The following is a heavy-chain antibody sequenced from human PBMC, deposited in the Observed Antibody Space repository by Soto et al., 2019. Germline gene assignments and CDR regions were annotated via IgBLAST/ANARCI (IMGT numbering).Heavy chain of an antibody. V-gene: IGHV3-23*01. CDR2: ISGSGGST. J-gene: IGHJ6*02. D-gene: IGHD6-19*01. CDR1: GFTFSSYA. CDR3: ARDRVDYSSFHYGMDV. Sequence: GGSLRLSCAASGFTFSSYAMSWVRQAPGKGLEWVSGISGSGGSTYYADSVKGRFTISRDDSKNTLYLQMNSLTSDDTAVYFCARDRVDYSSFHYGMDVGGQGTTVTVSS.